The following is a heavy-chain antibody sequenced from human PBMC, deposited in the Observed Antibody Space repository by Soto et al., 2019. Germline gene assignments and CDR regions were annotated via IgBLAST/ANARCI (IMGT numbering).Heavy chain of an antibody. J-gene: IGHJ4*02. CDR1: GGSISSSSYF. D-gene: IGHD1-26*01. Sequence: QLQLQESGPGLVKPSETLSLTCTVSGGSISSSSYFWGWIRQPPGKGLEWIGTIYYSGSTYYNPSLKSRVAISVDPSMNQFSLRLTSLTAADTAVYYCARHSGSYYGHFDSWGQGTLVTVSS. V-gene: IGHV4-39*01. CDR2: IYYSGST. CDR3: ARHSGSYYGHFDS.